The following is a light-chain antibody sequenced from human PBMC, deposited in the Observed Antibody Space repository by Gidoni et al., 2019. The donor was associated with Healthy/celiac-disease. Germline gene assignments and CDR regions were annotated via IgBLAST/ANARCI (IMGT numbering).Light chain of an antibody. J-gene: IGLJ2*01. Sequence: QSALPQPAPVSGSPGQSITISCTGTSSDVGGYNYVSWYQQHPGKAPKLMIYDVSNRPSGVSNRFSGSKSGNTASLTISGLQAEDEADYYCSSYTSSSTVFGGGTKLTVL. CDR2: DVS. CDR3: SSYTSSSTV. V-gene: IGLV2-14*03. CDR1: SSDVGGYNY.